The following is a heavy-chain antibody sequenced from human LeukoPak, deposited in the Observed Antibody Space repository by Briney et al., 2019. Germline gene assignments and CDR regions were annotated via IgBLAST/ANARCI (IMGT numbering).Heavy chain of an antibody. CDR2: ISSSGSSV. CDR3: ATSGYSGYDPLDY. V-gene: IGHV3-48*03. D-gene: IGHD5-12*01. CDR1: GFTFSSYE. J-gene: IGHJ4*02. Sequence: PGGSLRLSCAASGFTFSSYEINWVRQAPGKGLGWVSYISSSGSSVYYADSVKGRFTISRDNAKNSLYLQMNSLRAEDTAVYYCATSGYSGYDPLDYWGQGTLVTVSS.